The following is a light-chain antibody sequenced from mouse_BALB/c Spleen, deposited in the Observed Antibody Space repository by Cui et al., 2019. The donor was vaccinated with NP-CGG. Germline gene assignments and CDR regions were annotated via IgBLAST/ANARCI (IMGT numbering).Light chain of an antibody. Sequence: AVVTQESASTTSPVETVTLTCRSSTGAVTTTNYANWVQEKPDHLFTGLIGGTNNRAPGVPARFSGSLIGDKAALTITGAQTEDEAIYFCALWYSNHWVFGGGTKLTVL. J-gene: IGLJ1*01. CDR1: TGAVTTTNY. CDR2: GTN. CDR3: ALWYSNHWV. V-gene: IGLV1*01.